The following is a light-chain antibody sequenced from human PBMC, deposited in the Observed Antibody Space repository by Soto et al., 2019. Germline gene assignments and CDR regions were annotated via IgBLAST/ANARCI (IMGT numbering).Light chain of an antibody. CDR3: TSWTTRTTMI. Sequence: QSVLTQPASVSGSPGQSITISCTGTRSDIGAYNFVSWYQQHPGEVPKLILYDVSVRPSGVSNRFSGSKSGNTASLTISGLQAEDEADYSCTSWTTRTTMISGGGTKVPVL. J-gene: IGLJ2*01. CDR2: DVS. CDR1: RSDIGAYNF. V-gene: IGLV2-14*03.